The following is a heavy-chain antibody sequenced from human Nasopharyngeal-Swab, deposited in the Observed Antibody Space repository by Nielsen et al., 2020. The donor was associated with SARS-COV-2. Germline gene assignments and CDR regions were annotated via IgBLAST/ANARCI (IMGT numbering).Heavy chain of an antibody. CDR2: IYHSGST. Sequence: WIRQPPGKGLEWIGSIYHSGSTYYNPSLKSRVTISVDTSKNQFSLKLSSVTAADSAVYYCARQRYSSGWSLNNWFDPWGQGTLVTVSS. CDR3: ARQRYSSGWSLNNWFDP. D-gene: IGHD6-19*01. J-gene: IGHJ5*02. V-gene: IGHV4-39*01.